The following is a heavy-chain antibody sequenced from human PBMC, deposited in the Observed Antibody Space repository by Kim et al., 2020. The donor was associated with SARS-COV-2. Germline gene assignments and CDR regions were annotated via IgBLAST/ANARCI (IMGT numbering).Heavy chain of an antibody. J-gene: IGHJ4*02. CDR1: GYTFTSYY. D-gene: IGHD3-16*01. Sequence: ASVKVSCKASGYTFTSYYMHWVRQAPGQGLEWMGIINPNVLSTTYPQKFQGRVTMTRVTSTSTVYMELSSLRSEDTAVYYCARRGGSHFDYWGQGTLVTVSS. CDR2: INPNVLST. V-gene: IGHV1-46*01. CDR3: ARRGGSHFDY.